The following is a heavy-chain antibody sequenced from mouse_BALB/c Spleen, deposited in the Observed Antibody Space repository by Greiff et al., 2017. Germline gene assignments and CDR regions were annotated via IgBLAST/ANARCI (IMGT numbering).Heavy chain of an antibody. CDR2: ISSGSSTI. Sequence: DVKLVESGGGLVQPGGSRKLSCAASGFTFSSFGMHWVRQTPEKGLEWVAYISSGSSTIYYADTVKGRFTISRDNPKNTLFLQMTSLRSEDTAMYYCARAAYGNYRYFDVWGAGTTVTVSS. V-gene: IGHV5-17*02. D-gene: IGHD2-1*01. J-gene: IGHJ1*01. CDR1: GFTFSSFG. CDR3: ARAAYGNYRYFDV.